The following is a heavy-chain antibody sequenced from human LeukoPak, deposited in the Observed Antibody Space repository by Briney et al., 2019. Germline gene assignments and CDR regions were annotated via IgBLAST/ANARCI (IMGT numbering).Heavy chain of an antibody. Sequence: EASETLSLTCAVSGYSISSGYYWGWIRQPPGKGLEWTGSFYHSGNTNYNPSLKSRVTISVDTSKNQFSLNLSSVTATDTAVYYCARNGDTSGYYYLAPTTFDYWGQGTLVTVSS. J-gene: IGHJ4*02. D-gene: IGHD3-22*01. CDR3: ARNGDTSGYYYLAPTTFDY. CDR1: GYSISSGYY. V-gene: IGHV4-38-2*01. CDR2: FYHSGNT.